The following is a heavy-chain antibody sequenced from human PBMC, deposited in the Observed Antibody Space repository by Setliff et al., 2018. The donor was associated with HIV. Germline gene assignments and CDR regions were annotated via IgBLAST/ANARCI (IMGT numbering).Heavy chain of an antibody. Sequence: PGGSLRLSCEASGFTFSTYSMNWVRQAPGQGLEWVSVIYSGGSTYYADSVKGRFTISRDNAKNSLYLQMDSLRAEATTIYYCARVPVMATITYWYFDIWGRGTLVTVSS. J-gene: IGHJ2*01. CDR3: ARVPVMATITYWYFDI. D-gene: IGHD5-12*01. V-gene: IGHV3-21*01. CDR1: GFTFSTYS. CDR2: IYSGGST.